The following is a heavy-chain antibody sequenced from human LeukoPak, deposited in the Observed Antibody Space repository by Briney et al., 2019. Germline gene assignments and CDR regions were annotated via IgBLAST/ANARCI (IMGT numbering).Heavy chain of an antibody. D-gene: IGHD6-19*01. CDR1: GFTFSSYS. J-gene: IGHJ3*01. CDR3: AEGSGWYKR. Sequence: PGGSLRLSCAASGFTFSSYSMNWVRQAPGKGLEWVSSISSSSSYIYYADSVKGRFTISRDNAKNSLYLRMNSLRAEDTAVYYCAEGSGWYKRWGQGTMVTVSS. CDR2: ISSSSSYI. V-gene: IGHV3-21*01.